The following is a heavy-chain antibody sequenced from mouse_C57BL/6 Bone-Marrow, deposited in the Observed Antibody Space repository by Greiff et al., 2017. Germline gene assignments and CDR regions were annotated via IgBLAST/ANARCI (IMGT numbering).Heavy chain of an antibody. D-gene: IGHD2-3*01. Sequence: VQLQQPGTELVKPGASVKLSCKASGYTFTSYWMHWVKQRPGQGLEWIGNINPSNGGTNYNEKFKSKATLTVDKSSSTAYMQLSSLTSEDSAVYYCARSGRWLLRTFDYRCQGTTRTVSS. J-gene: IGHJ2*01. CDR2: INPSNGGT. V-gene: IGHV1-53*01. CDR3: ARSGRWLLRTFDY. CDR1: GYTFTSYW.